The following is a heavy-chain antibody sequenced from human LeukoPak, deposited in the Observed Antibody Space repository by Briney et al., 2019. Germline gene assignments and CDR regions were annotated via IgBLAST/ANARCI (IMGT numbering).Heavy chain of an antibody. J-gene: IGHJ2*01. CDR2: IFYSGST. CDR1: GGSISSYY. V-gene: IGHV4-59*12. CDR3: ARLTMFRGVIYGTDWHSDL. Sequence: KPSETLSLTCTVSGGSISSYYWSWIRQPPGKGLEWIGYIFYSGSTNYNPSLRSRVTISLDTSKNQFSLKLSSVTAADTAVYYCARLTMFRGVIYGTDWHSDLWGRGTLVTVSS. D-gene: IGHD3-10*01.